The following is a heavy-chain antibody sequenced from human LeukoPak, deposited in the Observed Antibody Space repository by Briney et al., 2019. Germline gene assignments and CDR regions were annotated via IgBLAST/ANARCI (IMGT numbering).Heavy chain of an antibody. Sequence: GGSLRLSCAASAFTFSAYDVSWVRQAPGKGLEWVSTFSGSGGTIYYADSVKGRFTISRDNSKNTLYLQMNSLRAEDTAVYYCAKATGTFYYFDYWGQGTLVTVSS. V-gene: IGHV3-23*01. CDR1: AFTFSAYD. CDR3: AKATGTFYYFDY. D-gene: IGHD1-1*01. CDR2: FSGSGGTI. J-gene: IGHJ4*02.